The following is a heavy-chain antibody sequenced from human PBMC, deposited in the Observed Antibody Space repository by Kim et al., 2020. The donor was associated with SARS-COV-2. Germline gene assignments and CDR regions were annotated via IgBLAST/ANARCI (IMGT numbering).Heavy chain of an antibody. J-gene: IGHJ4*01. CDR2: ISESGDAM. CDR1: GFTFSTYE. Sequence: GGSLRLSCAASGFTFSTYEMNWVRQAPGKGPEWVAYISESGDAMYYAESVRGRFTVSRDNAKKSLYLQMNSPRAEDSAVYYCAREEIGCGGDCFLYWGLG. V-gene: IGHV3-48*03. D-gene: IGHD2-21*02. CDR3: AREEIGCGGDCFLY.